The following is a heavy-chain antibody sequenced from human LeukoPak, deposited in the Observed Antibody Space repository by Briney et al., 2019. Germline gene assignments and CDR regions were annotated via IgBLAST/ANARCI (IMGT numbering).Heavy chain of an antibody. CDR1: GYSFTSYG. CDR2: ISAYNGNT. CDR3: AGGTCSYGYDY. Sequence: ASVKVSCKASGYSFTSYGISWVRQAPGQGLEWMGWISAYNGNTNYAQKVQGRVTMTSDPSTTTAYLEVGSLRSDDTAVYYCAGGTCSYGYDYWGQGTLVTVSS. D-gene: IGHD5-18*01. V-gene: IGHV1-18*01. J-gene: IGHJ4*02.